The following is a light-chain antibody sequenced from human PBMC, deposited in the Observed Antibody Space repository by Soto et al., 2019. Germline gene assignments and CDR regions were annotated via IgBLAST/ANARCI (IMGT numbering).Light chain of an antibody. J-gene: IGKJ4*01. V-gene: IGKV1-39*01. CDR3: QQSYSATT. CDR1: QSISNY. CDR2: TAS. Sequence: DIQMTQSPSSLSASVGDRVTITCRASQSISNYLNWYQQKPGKAPKLLIYTASTLQSGVPSRFSGRGSGTDFTLTISSLQPEDFATYYCQQSYSATTFGGGTKVEIK.